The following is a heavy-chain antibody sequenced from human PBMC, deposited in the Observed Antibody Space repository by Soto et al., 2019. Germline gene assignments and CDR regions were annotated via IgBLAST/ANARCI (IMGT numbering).Heavy chain of an antibody. CDR2: INPNTGVT. D-gene: IGHD2-21*02. J-gene: IGHJ6*02. Sequence: QVQLVQSGAEVRKPRASVKVSCKASGYSFTDYYIHWVRQAPGQGLEWLGWINPNTGVTHFAQKFQGWVTMTRDTSISTAYMELNRLTSDDTAVYYCVRSPGDFRYGLDVWGQGTTVTVSS. CDR3: VRSPGDFRYGLDV. V-gene: IGHV1-2*04. CDR1: GYSFTDYY.